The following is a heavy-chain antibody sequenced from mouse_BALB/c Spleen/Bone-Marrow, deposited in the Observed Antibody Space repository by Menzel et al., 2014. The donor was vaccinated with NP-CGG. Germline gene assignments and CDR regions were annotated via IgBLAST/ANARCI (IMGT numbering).Heavy chain of an antibody. D-gene: IGHD2-14*01. CDR3: ARYRLGTYFDY. V-gene: IGHV14-3*02. CDR2: IDPANGNT. Sequence: VQLQQSGAELVKPGAPVKLSCTASGFSIKDTYMHWVKRRPEQGLEWIGRIDPANGNTKYDPKFQGKATITADTSSNTAYLQLSSLTSEDTAVYYCARYRLGTYFDYWGQGTTLTVPS. J-gene: IGHJ2*01. CDR1: GFSIKDTY.